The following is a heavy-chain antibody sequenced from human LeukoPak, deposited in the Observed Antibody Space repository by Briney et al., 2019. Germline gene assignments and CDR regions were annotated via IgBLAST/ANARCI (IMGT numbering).Heavy chain of an antibody. Sequence: ASVKVSCKVSGYTLTELSMHWVRQAPGKGLEWMGGFDPEDGETIYAQKFQGRVTMTRDTSTSTVYMELSSLRSEDTAVYYCARVTSGYSSPPDYWGQGTLVTVSS. D-gene: IGHD6-13*01. CDR3: ARVTSGYSSPPDY. CDR1: GYTLTELS. CDR2: FDPEDGET. V-gene: IGHV1-24*01. J-gene: IGHJ4*02.